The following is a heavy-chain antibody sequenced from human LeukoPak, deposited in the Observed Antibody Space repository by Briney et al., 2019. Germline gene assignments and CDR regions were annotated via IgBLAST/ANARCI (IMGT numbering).Heavy chain of an antibody. Sequence: PGGSLRLSCTASGFTLTSYGIHWVRQAPGKGLEWVAFIRYDGSNKYYADSVKGRFTISRDNSKNTLYLQMNSLRAEDTALYYCAFLPGSYEEEYSWFDPWGQGTLVTVSS. V-gene: IGHV3-30*02. D-gene: IGHD1-26*01. CDR3: AFLPGSYEEEYSWFDP. J-gene: IGHJ5*02. CDR2: IRYDGSNK. CDR1: GFTLTSYG.